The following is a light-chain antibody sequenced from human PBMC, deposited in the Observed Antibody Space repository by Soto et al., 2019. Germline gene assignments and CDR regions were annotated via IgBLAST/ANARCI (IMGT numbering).Light chain of an antibody. CDR2: CAS. Sequence: EIVLTQSPGTLSLSPGESATLSCRASQRVSNSWLAWYQHKPGQAPRLLIYCASSRATGIPDRFSGDGSGTDFTLTITRPGPEDYAVFYCQQYGGPPLTLGPGTKVEIK. J-gene: IGKJ1*01. CDR3: QQYGGPPLT. V-gene: IGKV3-20*01. CDR1: QRVSNSW.